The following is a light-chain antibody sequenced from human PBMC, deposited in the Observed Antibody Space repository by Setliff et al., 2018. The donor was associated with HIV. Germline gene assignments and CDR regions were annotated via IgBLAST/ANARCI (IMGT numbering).Light chain of an antibody. CDR1: SSDVGGYNY. CDR3: SSYTSSSILDVV. CDR2: DVR. J-gene: IGLJ2*01. Sequence: QSVLTQPASVSGSPGQSITISCTGTSSDVGGYNYVSWYQQHPGKAPKLMIYDVRTRPSGVSNRFSGSKSGNTASLTISGLQAEDEADYYCSSYTSSSILDVVFGGGT. V-gene: IGLV2-14*03.